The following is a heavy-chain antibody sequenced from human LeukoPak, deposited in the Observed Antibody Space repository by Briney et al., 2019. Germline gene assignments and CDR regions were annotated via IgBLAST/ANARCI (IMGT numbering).Heavy chain of an antibody. Sequence: ASVKVSCKASGYTFTTYGISWVRQSPGQGLEWMGGISAYSGSKNYAQNLQGRVTMTTDTSTSTVYMELRSLRSDDTAVYYCARHDGGTFFVYWGQGTLVTVSS. CDR1: GYTFTTYG. D-gene: IGHD4-23*01. V-gene: IGHV1-18*01. CDR3: ARHDGGTFFVY. CDR2: ISAYSGSK. J-gene: IGHJ4*02.